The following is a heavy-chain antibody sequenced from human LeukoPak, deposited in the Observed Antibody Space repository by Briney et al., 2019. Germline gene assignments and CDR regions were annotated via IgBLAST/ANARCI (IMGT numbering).Heavy chain of an antibody. CDR1: GFTVSRNY. Sequence: GGSLRLSCVASGFTVSRNYMSWVRQAPGKGLEWVSVIYSGGSTYYADSVKGRFTNSRDNSKNTLYLQMNSLRAEDTAVYYCARDRWVGGYDYFDYWGQGTLVTVSS. V-gene: IGHV3-66*02. D-gene: IGHD5-12*01. CDR3: ARDRWVGGYDYFDY. CDR2: IYSGGST. J-gene: IGHJ4*02.